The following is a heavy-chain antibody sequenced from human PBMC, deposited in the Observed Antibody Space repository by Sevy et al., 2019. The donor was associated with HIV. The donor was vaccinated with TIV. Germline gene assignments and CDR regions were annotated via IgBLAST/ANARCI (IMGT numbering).Heavy chain of an antibody. CDR1: GFTFSNYG. D-gene: IGHD6-13*01. CDR2: IRYDGSDK. V-gene: IGHV3-30*02. Sequence: GGSLRLSCAASGFTFSNYGMHWVRQVPGKGLEWVTFIRYDGSDKYYAASVKGRFTISRDDSKNTLYLQMDSLTPEDTAIYYGAKDLAGPGRRYFDYWGQGTLVTVSS. J-gene: IGHJ4*02. CDR3: AKDLAGPGRRYFDY.